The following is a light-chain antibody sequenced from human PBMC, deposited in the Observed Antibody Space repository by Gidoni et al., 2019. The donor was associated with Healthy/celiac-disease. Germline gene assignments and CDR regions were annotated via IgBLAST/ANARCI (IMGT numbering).Light chain of an antibody. CDR2: AAS. Sequence: AIRMTQSPSSFSASTGDRVTITCRASQGISSYLAWYQQKPGKAPKHLIYAASTLQSGVPSRFSGSGSGTDFTLTISCLQSEDFATYYCQQYYSYPAWTFGQXTKVEIK. V-gene: IGKV1-8*01. J-gene: IGKJ1*01. CDR1: QGISSY. CDR3: QQYYSYPAWT.